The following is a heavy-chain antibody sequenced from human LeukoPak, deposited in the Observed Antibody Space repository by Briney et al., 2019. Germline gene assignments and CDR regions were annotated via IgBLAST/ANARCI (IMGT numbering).Heavy chain of an antibody. CDR3: ASCPTPYDAFDI. CDR1: GGTFSSYA. Sequence: ASVKVSCKASGGTFSSYAISWVRQAPGQGPEWMGGIIPIFGTANYAQKFQGRVTITADESTSTAYMELSSLRSEDTAVYYCASCPTPYDAFDIWGQGTMVTVSS. CDR2: IIPIFGTA. J-gene: IGHJ3*02. V-gene: IGHV1-69*13.